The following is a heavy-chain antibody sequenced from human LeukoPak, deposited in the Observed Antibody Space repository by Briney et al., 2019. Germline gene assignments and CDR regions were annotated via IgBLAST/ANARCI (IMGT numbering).Heavy chain of an antibody. V-gene: IGHV4-34*01. CDR2: INHSGST. Sequence: SETLSLTCAVYGGSFSGYYWSWIRQPPGEGLEWIGEINHSGSTNYNPSLKSRVTISVDTSKNQFSLKLSSVTAADTAVYYCAAFYDISNWFDPWGQGTLVTVSS. CDR3: AAFYDISNWFDP. CDR1: GGSFSGYY. J-gene: IGHJ5*02. D-gene: IGHD3-9*01.